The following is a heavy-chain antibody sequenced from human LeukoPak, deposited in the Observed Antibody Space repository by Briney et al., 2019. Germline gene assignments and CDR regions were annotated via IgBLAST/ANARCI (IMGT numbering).Heavy chain of an antibody. CDR3: TRHDWDDLTTYWFDP. CDR1: GFTFGDYA. V-gene: IGHV3-49*03. CDR2: IRSKAYGGTT. D-gene: IGHD4-11*01. Sequence: GRSLRLSCTASGFTFGDYAMSWFRQAPGKGLEWVGFIRSKAYGGTTEYAASVKGGFTISRDDSKSIAYLQMNSLKTEDTAVYYCTRHDWDDLTTYWFDPWGQGTLVTVSS. J-gene: IGHJ5*02.